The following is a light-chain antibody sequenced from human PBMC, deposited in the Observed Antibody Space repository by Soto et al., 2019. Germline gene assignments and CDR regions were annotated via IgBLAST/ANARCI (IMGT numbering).Light chain of an antibody. Sequence: EIVLTQSPGTLSLSPGERATLSCRASQSVSSSFLAWYQQKPGQAPRLLIYGASTRATGIPDRFSGSGSGTDLTLTIIRLEPEDFSVYYCQQYDSSPWTFGQGTKVEIK. V-gene: IGKV3-20*01. CDR2: GAS. CDR1: QSVSSSF. CDR3: QQYDSSPWT. J-gene: IGKJ1*01.